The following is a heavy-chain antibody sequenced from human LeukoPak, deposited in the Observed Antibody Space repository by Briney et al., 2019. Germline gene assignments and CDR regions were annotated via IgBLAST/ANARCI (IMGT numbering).Heavy chain of an antibody. CDR3: ARILCSSTSCPQSYYYGMDV. D-gene: IGHD2-2*01. CDR2: ISSSSYI. V-gene: IGHV3-21*01. Sequence: GGSLRLSCAASGFTFSSYSMNWVRQAPGRGLEWVSSISSSSYIYYADSVKGRFTISRDNAKNSLYLQMNSLRAEDTAVYYCARILCSSTSCPQSYYYGMDVWGQGTTVTVSS. J-gene: IGHJ6*02. CDR1: GFTFSSYS.